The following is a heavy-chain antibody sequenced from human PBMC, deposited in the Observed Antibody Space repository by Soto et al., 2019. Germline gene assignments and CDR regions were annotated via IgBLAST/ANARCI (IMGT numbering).Heavy chain of an antibody. Sequence: EVQLVESGGGLVQRGGSLRLSCAASGFTFSNYWMSWVRQAPGEGLEWVANIKQDGSENSYVDSVKGRFTISRDNAKNSVYLQMNSLRAEDTAVYYCARGRYCSGGRCYFDYWGQGTPVTVSS. CDR1: GFTFSNYW. CDR2: IKQDGSEN. V-gene: IGHV3-7*04. D-gene: IGHD2-15*01. CDR3: ARGRYCSGGRCYFDY. J-gene: IGHJ4*02.